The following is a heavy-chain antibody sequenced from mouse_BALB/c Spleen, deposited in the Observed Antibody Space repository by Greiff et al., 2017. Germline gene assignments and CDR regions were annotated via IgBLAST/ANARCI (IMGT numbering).Heavy chain of an antibody. D-gene: IGHD3-3*01. CDR2: IDPENGDT. J-gene: IGHJ3*01. V-gene: IGHV14-4*02. CDR3: NGGTGAY. CDR1: GFNIKDYY. Sequence: VQLKQSGAELVRSGASVKLSCTASGFNIKDYYMHWVKQRPEQGLEWIGWIDPENGDTEYAPKFQGKATMTADTSSNTAYLQLSSLTSEDTAVYYCNGGTGAYWGQGTLVTVSA.